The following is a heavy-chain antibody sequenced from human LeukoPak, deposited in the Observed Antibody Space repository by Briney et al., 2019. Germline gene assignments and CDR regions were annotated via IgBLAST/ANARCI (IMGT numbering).Heavy chain of an antibody. D-gene: IGHD3-10*01. V-gene: IGHV1-8*01. Sequence: GASVKVSCKASGYTFTSYDINWVRQSTGQGLEWMGWMNPNSGNTGYAQKFQGRVTMTRNTSISTAYMELGSLRSEDTAVYYCARGSSGRLEPNDYWGQGTLVTVSS. CDR1: GYTFTSYD. J-gene: IGHJ4*02. CDR2: MNPNSGNT. CDR3: ARGSSGRLEPNDY.